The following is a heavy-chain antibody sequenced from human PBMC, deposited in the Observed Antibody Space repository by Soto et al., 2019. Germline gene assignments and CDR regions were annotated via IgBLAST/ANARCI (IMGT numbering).Heavy chain of an antibody. D-gene: IGHD3-10*01. V-gene: IGHV3-73*01. CDR3: TRNLNYYGSGSYDQVSFDY. Sequence: GGSLRLSCAASGFTFSGSAMHWVRQASGKGLEWVGRIRSKANSYATAYAASVKGRFTISRDESKNTAYLQMNSLKTEDTAVYYCTRNLNYYGSGSYDQVSFDYWGQGTLVTVSS. CDR2: IRSKANSYAT. CDR1: GFTFSGSA. J-gene: IGHJ4*02.